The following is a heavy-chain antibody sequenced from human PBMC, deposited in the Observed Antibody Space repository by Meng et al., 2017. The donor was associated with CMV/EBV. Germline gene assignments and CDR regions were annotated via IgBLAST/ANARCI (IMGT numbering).Heavy chain of an antibody. CDR2: IIPIFGTA. D-gene: IGHD4-17*01. CDR1: GGTFSSYA. Sequence: QGQVVQSGAGGKKPGSSVKVSCKASGGTFSSYAISWVRQAPGQGLEWMGGIIPIFGTANYAQKFQGRVTITADESTSTAYMELSSLRSEDTAVYYCAREVDDYGDGWYFDLWGRGTLVTVSS. CDR3: AREVDDYGDGWYFDL. V-gene: IGHV1-69*12. J-gene: IGHJ2*01.